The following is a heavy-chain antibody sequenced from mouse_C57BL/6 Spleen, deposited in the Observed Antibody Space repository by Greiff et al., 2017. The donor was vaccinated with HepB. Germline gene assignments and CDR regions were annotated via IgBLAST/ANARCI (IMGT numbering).Heavy chain of an antibody. J-gene: IGHJ2*01. V-gene: IGHV1-5*01. CDR1: GYTFTSYW. D-gene: IGHD1-1*01. Sequence: VQLQQSGTVLARPGASVKMSCKTSGYTFTSYWMHWVKQRPGQGLEWIGAIYPGNSDTSYNQKFKGKAKLTAVTSASTAYMELSSLTNEDSAVYYCTRGYGSPKNPLDYWGQGTTLTVSS. CDR3: TRGYGSPKNPLDY. CDR2: IYPGNSDT.